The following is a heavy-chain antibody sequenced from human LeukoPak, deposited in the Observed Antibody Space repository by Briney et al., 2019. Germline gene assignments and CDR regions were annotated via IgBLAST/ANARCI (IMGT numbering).Heavy chain of an antibody. CDR1: GFTFRSYV. V-gene: IGHV3-23*01. J-gene: IGHJ4*02. Sequence: PGGSLRLSCTASGFTFRSYVFSWVRPAPGKGLEWVSAISDSGDGTYYADSVKGRFTLSSDNSKNTLYLQINGLGAEDTGVNYCAKADAIRPFDYWGQGTLVTVSS. CDR2: ISDSGDGT. CDR3: AKADAIRPFDY. D-gene: IGHD5-12*01.